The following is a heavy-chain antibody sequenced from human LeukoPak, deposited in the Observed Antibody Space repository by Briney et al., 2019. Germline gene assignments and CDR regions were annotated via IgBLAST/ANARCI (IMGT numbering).Heavy chain of an antibody. J-gene: IGHJ4*02. CDR1: GFTFSSYW. D-gene: IGHD2-15*01. CDR3: AREVVVVSLYYFDY. Sequence: GGSLRLSCAASGFTFSSYWMSWVRQAPGKGLEWVANIKQDGSEKYYVDSVKGRFTISRDNAKNSLYLQMNSLRAEDTAAYYCAREVVVVSLYYFDYWGQGTLVTVSS. V-gene: IGHV3-7*03. CDR2: IKQDGSEK.